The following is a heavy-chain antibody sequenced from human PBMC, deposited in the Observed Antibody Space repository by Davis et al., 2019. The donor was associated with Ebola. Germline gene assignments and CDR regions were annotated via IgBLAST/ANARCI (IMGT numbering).Heavy chain of an antibody. CDR2: IYSVGTT. CDR1: GFTFSNYG. CDR3: ARAVQGVAATVPYYYYGMDV. V-gene: IGHV3-53*01. D-gene: IGHD6-25*01. Sequence: GGSLRLSCAASGFTFSNYGMHWVRQAPGKGLEWVSVIYSVGTTYYADSVKGRFTISRDNSKNTLNLQMNSLRAEATAVYHCARAVQGVAATVPYYYYGMDVWGQGTTVTVSS. J-gene: IGHJ6*02.